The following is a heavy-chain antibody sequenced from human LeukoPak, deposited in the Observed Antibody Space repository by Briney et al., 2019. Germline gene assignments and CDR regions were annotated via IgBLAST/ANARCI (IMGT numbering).Heavy chain of an antibody. Sequence: GGSLRLSCAASGFTFSSYGMHWVRQAPGKGLEWVAFIRYDGSNKYYADSVKGRFTISRDNSKDTLYLQMNSLRAEDTAVYYCAKDLSELYSSSWNFDYWGQGTLVTVSS. D-gene: IGHD6-13*01. J-gene: IGHJ4*02. CDR3: AKDLSELYSSSWNFDY. CDR2: IRYDGSNK. V-gene: IGHV3-30*02. CDR1: GFTFSSYG.